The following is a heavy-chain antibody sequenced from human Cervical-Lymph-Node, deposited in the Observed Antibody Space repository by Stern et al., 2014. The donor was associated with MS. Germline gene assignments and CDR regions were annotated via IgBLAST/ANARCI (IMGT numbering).Heavy chain of an antibody. J-gene: IGHJ4*02. Sequence: EVQLVEAGGGLVKPGGSLRLSCAASGFTFSSYSMKWVRQAPGKGLEWVSSISSSSSYIYYADSVKGRFTISRDNAKNSLYLQMNSLRAEDTAVYYCARLSYYYDSSGLDYWGQGTLVTVS. D-gene: IGHD3-22*01. CDR2: ISSSSSYI. V-gene: IGHV3-21*01. CDR1: GFTFSSYS. CDR3: ARLSYYYDSSGLDY.